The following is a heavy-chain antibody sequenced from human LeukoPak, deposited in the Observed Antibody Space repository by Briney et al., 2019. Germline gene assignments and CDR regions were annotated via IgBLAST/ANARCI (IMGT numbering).Heavy chain of an antibody. CDR2: ISSSGSTI. Sequence: TGGSLRLSCAASGFTFDDYGMSWIRQAPGKGLEWVSYISSSGSTIYYADSVKGRFTISRDNAKNSLYLQMNSLRAEDTAVYYCARVTFGGVIVITDYFDYWGQGTLVTVSS. CDR1: GFTFDDYG. CDR3: ARVTFGGVIVITDYFDY. V-gene: IGHV3-11*04. D-gene: IGHD3-16*02. J-gene: IGHJ4*02.